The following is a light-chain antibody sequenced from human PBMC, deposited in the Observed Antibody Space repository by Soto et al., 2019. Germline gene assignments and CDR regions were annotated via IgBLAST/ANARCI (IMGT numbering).Light chain of an antibody. CDR2: DAS. CDR3: QQRDTWPPFT. CDR1: QTVRNH. Sequence: EIVLTQSPATLSLSPGERATLSCRASQTVRNHLTWYQQKPGQAPRLLIFDASNSASGIPARFSGSGSGTDFTLTISSLEPEDFAVYYCQQRDTWPPFTFGPGTKVDFK. V-gene: IGKV3-11*01. J-gene: IGKJ3*01.